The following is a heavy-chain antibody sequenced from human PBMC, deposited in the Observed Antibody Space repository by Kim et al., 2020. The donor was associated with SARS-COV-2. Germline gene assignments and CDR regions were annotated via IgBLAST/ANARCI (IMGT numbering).Heavy chain of an antibody. V-gene: IGHV1-8*01. Sequence: QKSKGRVTLTTNTSISTAYMELSSLRSEDTAVYYCARGTAPGPDYYGMDVWGQGTTVTVSS. CDR3: ARGTAPGPDYYGMDV. J-gene: IGHJ6*02.